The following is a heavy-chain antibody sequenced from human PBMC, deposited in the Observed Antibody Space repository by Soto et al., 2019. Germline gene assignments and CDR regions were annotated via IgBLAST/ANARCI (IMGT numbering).Heavy chain of an antibody. D-gene: IGHD1-20*01. CDR2: VVHNGNT. Sequence: HVQLQESGPGLVKPSETLSPTCAVSDDSISSDHWWSWVRQPPGKGLEWIGEVVHNGNTNYNPSLKSRVNISIDKSKNQFSLRLSSITAADTAIYYCATNGAYNIDYWGPGTLVTVSS. J-gene: IGHJ4*02. CDR1: DDSISSDHW. CDR3: ATNGAYNIDY. V-gene: IGHV4-4*02.